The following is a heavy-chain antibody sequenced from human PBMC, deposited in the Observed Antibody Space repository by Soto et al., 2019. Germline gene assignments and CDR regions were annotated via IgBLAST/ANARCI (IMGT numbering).Heavy chain of an antibody. D-gene: IGHD2-15*01. V-gene: IGHV4-59*01. Sequence: PSETLSLTCTVSGGSISSYYWSWIRQPPGKGLEWIGYIYYSGSTNYNPSLKSRVTISVDTSKNQFSLKLSSVTAADTAVYYCARAVVVAATLDWFDPWGQGTLVTVSS. CDR3: ARAVVVAATLDWFDP. CDR2: IYYSGST. J-gene: IGHJ5*02. CDR1: GGSISSYY.